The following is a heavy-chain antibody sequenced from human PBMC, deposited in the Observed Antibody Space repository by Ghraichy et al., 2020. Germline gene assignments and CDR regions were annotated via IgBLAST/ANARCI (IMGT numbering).Heavy chain of an antibody. D-gene: IGHD2-15*01. J-gene: IGHJ3*02. CDR3: ARSGVVVAATLTNRHDAFDI. V-gene: IGHV3-21*06. CDR1: EFTFNNYS. CDR2: ISSSSSYI. Sequence: GGSLRLSCAASEFTFNNYSMNWVRQAPGKGLEWVSSISSSSSYIYYVDSVKGRFTISRDNAKNSLYLQMNSLRAEDTAVYYCARSGVVVAATLTNRHDAFDIWGRWTMVTVSS.